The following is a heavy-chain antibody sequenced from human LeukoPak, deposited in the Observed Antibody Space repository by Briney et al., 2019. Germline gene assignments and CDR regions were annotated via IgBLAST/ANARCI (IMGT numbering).Heavy chain of an antibody. D-gene: IGHD3-10*01. V-gene: IGHV4-31*03. J-gene: IGHJ4*02. Sequence: PSETLSLTCTVSGGSISSGGYYWSWIRQHPGKGLEWIGYIYYRGSTYYNPSLKSRVTISVDTSKNQFSLKLSSVTAADTAVYYCARGRAYYYGSGSSHFDYWGQGTLVTVSS. CDR3: ARGRAYYYGSGSSHFDY. CDR1: GGSISSGGYY. CDR2: IYYRGST.